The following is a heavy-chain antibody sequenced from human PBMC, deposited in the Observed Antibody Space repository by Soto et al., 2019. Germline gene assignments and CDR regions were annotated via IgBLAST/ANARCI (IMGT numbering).Heavy chain of an antibody. Sequence: SETLSLTCPVSGGSISSYYWSWIRQPPGKGLEWIGDIYYSGSTNYNPSLKSRVTISVDTSKNQFSLKLSSVTAADTAVYYCARRYGGSIDYWGQGTLVTVSS. CDR1: GGSISSYY. D-gene: IGHD2-15*01. J-gene: IGHJ4*02. CDR2: IYYSGST. CDR3: ARRYGGSIDY. V-gene: IGHV4-59*08.